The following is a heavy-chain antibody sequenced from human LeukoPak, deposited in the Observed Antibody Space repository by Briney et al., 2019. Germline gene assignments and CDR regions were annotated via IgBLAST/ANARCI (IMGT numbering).Heavy chain of an antibody. CDR1: GYTFTSYD. D-gene: IGHD1-26*01. CDR2: MNPNSDYT. V-gene: IGHV1-8*01. J-gene: IGHJ3*02. Sequence: GASVNVSCKASGYTFTSYDINWVRQATGQGLEWMGWMNPNSDYTGYAQKFQGRVTMTRNTSISTAYMELSSLRSEDTAVYYCARGLDSSGSFRPYDAFDIWGQGTMVTVSS. CDR3: ARGLDSSGSFRPYDAFDI.